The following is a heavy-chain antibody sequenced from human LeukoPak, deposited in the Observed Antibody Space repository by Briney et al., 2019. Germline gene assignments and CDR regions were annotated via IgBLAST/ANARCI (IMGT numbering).Heavy chain of an antibody. V-gene: IGHV3-30*04. D-gene: IGHD6-19*01. CDR3: ARDRREYSSGWYFDQ. J-gene: IGHJ4*02. CDR2: ISHDGINR. Sequence: PGRSLRLSCVVSGFSFSSYAMHWVRQAPGKGLEWEAVISHDGINRYYADSVKGRFTISRDISKNTLYVQMNSLRGEDTAVYYCARDRREYSSGWYFDQWGQGILVTVSS. CDR1: GFSFSSYA.